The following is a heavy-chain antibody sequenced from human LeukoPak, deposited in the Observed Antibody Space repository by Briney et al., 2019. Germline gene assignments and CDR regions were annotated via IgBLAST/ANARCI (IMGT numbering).Heavy chain of an antibody. CDR3: ARAGRLQYGDYVAFDY. Sequence: PGVSLRLSCAASGFTFTDYYMSWIRQAPGKGLEWVSSISISGTTIYYADSVKGRFTFSRDNAKNSLYLQMNSLRAEDTAVYYCARAGRLQYGDYVAFDYWGQGTLVTVSS. V-gene: IGHV3-11*01. CDR1: GFTFTDYY. D-gene: IGHD4-17*01. J-gene: IGHJ4*02. CDR2: ISISGTTI.